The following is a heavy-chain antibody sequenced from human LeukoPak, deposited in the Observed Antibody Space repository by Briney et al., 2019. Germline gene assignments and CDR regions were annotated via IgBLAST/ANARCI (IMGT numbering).Heavy chain of an antibody. Sequence: PGRSLRLSCAASGFSLDAHAMHWVRQAPGKGLEWVSGISWNSDTIAYADSVKGRFTISRDNAQNSLYLQMNSLRAEDTALYYCAKDVSSYGLGSYSYFDYWGLGTLVTVSS. D-gene: IGHD3-10*01. J-gene: IGHJ4*02. CDR3: AKDVSSYGLGSYSYFDY. V-gene: IGHV3-9*01. CDR1: GFSLDAHA. CDR2: ISWNSDTI.